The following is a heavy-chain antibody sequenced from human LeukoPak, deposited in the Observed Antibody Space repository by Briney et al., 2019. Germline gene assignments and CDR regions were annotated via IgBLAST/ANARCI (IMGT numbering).Heavy chain of an antibody. J-gene: IGHJ4*03. CDR1: GITLSNYG. Sequence: PGGSLRLSCEVSGITLSNYGMSWVRQAPGKGLEWVAGISGSGGGTNYAESVKGRFTISRDNSKNTLYLQMNSLRAEDTAVYFCAKRGVVIRVILVGFHKEAYYFDSWGQGTTVTVSS. V-gene: IGHV3-23*01. CDR3: AKRGVVIRVILVGFHKEAYYFDS. D-gene: IGHD3-22*01. CDR2: ISGSGGGT.